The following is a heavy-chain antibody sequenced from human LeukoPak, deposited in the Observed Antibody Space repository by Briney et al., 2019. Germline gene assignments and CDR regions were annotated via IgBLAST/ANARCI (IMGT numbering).Heavy chain of an antibody. CDR1: GGSISSGGYY. CDR2: IYHSGST. J-gene: IGHJ4*02. V-gene: IGHV4-30-2*01. CDR3: ASSPVGYSSPYYFDY. D-gene: IGHD6-13*01. Sequence: SETLSLTCTVSGGSISSGGYYWSWIRQPPGKGLEWIGYIYHSGSTYYNPSLKSRVTISVDRSKNQFSLKLSSVTAADTAVYYCASSPVGYSSPYYFDYWGQGTLVIVSS.